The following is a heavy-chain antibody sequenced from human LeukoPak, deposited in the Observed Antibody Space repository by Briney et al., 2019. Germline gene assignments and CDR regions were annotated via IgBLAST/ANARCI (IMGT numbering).Heavy chain of an antibody. V-gene: IGHV3-23*01. CDR3: ARSKRIAVAGTVDY. J-gene: IGHJ4*02. CDR2: ISASGGSA. Sequence: GGSLRLSCAASGFTFSNSDMNWVRQAPGKGLEWVSFISASGGSAHYADSVRGRFTISRDNSKNTLYLQMNSLRAEDTAVYYCARSKRIAVAGTVDYWGQGTLVTVSS. D-gene: IGHD6-19*01. CDR1: GFTFSNSD.